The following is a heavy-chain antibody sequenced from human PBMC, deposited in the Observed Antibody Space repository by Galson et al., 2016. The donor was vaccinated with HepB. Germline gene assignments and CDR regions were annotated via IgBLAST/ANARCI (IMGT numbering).Heavy chain of an antibody. V-gene: IGHV5-51*01. J-gene: IGHJ3*02. Sequence: QSGAEVKKPGESLKISCKVSGYNFTTYWIGWVRQMPGKGLEWMGIIYPGDSDTRYSPSFRGQVSISADKSVRNAYLQWSSLKASDTAIYYCARLAVSLPFDIWGQGTMVTVSS. CDR1: GYNFTTYW. CDR3: ARLAVSLPFDI. CDR2: IYPGDSDT. D-gene: IGHD2/OR15-2a*01.